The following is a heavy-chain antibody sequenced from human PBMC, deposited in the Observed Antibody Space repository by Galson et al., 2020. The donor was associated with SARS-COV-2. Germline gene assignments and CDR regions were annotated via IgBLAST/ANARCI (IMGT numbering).Heavy chain of an antibody. Sequence: SLKISCAASGFSFDEYAMHWVRQVPGKGLEWVSGISWHSTGIGSADSVRGRFTISRDNTKNSLFLQMNSLRGEDTALYYCAKDFHHRGGAWWPVFDVWGQGTMVTVSS. CDR2: ISWHSTGI. CDR1: GFSFDEYA. J-gene: IGHJ3*01. D-gene: IGHD2-15*01. CDR3: AKDFHHRGGAWWPVFDV. V-gene: IGHV3-9*01.